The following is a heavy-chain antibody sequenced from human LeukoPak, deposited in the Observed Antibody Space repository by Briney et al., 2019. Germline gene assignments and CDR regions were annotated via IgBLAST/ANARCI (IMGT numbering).Heavy chain of an antibody. D-gene: IGHD5-18*01. Sequence: SETLSLTCAVYGGSFSGYYWSWIRQPPGKGLEWIGEINHSGSTNYNPSLKSQVTISVDTSKNQFSLKLSSVTAADTAVYYCARGLRGYSYGYHYWGQGTLVTASS. CDR2: INHSGST. J-gene: IGHJ4*02. CDR3: ARGLRGYSYGYHY. CDR1: GGSFSGYY. V-gene: IGHV4-34*01.